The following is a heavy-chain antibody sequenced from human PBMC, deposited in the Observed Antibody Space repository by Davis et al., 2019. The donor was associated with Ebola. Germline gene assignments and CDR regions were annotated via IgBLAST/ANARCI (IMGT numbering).Heavy chain of an antibody. CDR1: GFSFTSYS. Sequence: GSLRLSCVTSGFSFTSYSFNWIRQTPGKGLEWIAHNNTRGDARVYADSVRGRFTISRDDAADSLSLQMDSLKHEDTAVYYCVRDYLFAFDSWGQGTPVTVSS. CDR2: NNTRGDAR. CDR3: VRDYLFAFDS. V-gene: IGHV3-48*02. D-gene: IGHD3-10*02. J-gene: IGHJ4*02.